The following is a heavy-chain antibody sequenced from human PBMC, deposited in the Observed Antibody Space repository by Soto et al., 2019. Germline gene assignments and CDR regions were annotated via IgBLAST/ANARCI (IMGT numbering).Heavy chain of an antibody. J-gene: IGHJ5*02. CDR2: INAGHGNT. V-gene: IGHV1-3*01. CDR3: GSYYDILTAPWFDP. D-gene: IGHD3-9*01. CDR1: GSTFTSYA. Sequence: ASVKVSCKASGSTFTSYAMHWVRQAPGQRLEWMGWINAGHGNTKYSQKFQGRVTITRDKSASTAYMELSSLRSEDTAVYYCGSYYDILTAPWFDPWGQGTQVTVSS.